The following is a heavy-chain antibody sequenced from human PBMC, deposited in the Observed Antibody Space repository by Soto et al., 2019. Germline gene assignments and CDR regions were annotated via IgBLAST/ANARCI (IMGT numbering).Heavy chain of an antibody. CDR1: GGSISSGDYS. CDR2: IFYSGNT. V-gene: IGHV4-30-4*01. D-gene: IGHD3-22*01. CDR3: ARDATEVDSDGYYYYFDQ. Sequence: SETLSLTCTVSGGSISSGDYSWSWIRQPPGKGLEWIGHIFYSGNTFYNPSLRSRIAISIDTSKNQFSLNLTSVTAADTAAYYGARDATEVDSDGYYYYFDQWGQGTLVTVSS. J-gene: IGHJ4*02.